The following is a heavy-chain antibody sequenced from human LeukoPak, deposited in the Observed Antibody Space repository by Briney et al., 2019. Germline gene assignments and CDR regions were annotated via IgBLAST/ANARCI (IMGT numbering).Heavy chain of an antibody. CDR2: ISYDGSNK. Sequence: GGSLRLSCAASGFTFSSYAMHWVRQAPGKGLEWVAVISYDGSNKYYADSVKGRFTISRDNSKNTPYLQMNSLRAGDTAAYYCARQPIVVVVAATHSDAFDIWGQGTMVTVSS. V-gene: IGHV3-30-3*01. CDR1: GFTFSSYA. J-gene: IGHJ3*02. CDR3: ARQPIVVVVAATHSDAFDI. D-gene: IGHD2-15*01.